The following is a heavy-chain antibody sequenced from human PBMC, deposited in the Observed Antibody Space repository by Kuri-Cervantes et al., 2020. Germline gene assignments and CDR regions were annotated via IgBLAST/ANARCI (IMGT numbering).Heavy chain of an antibody. Sequence: GGSLRLSCAASGFTFSSYAMSWVRQAPGKGLEWVSAISGSGGSTYYADSVKGRFTISRDNSENTLYLQMNSLRAEDTAVYYCARAHRMGNYYYYGMDVWGQGTTVTVSS. CDR2: ISGSGGST. CDR1: GFTFSSYA. D-gene: IGHD5-24*01. CDR3: ARAHRMGNYYYYGMDV. J-gene: IGHJ6*02. V-gene: IGHV3-23*01.